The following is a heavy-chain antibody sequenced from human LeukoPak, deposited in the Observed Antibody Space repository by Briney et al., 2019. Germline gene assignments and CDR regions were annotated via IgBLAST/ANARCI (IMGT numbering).Heavy chain of an antibody. D-gene: IGHD2-2*01. Sequence: SVKVSCKASGGTFSSYAISWVRQAPGQGLEWMGGIIPIFGTANYAQKFQGRVTITADESTSTAYMELSSLRSEDTAVYYCAGGDIVVVPAATHYYYYGMDVWGKGTTVTVSS. CDR2: IIPIFGTA. J-gene: IGHJ6*04. CDR1: GGTFSSYA. CDR3: AGGDIVVVPAATHYYYYGMDV. V-gene: IGHV1-69*01.